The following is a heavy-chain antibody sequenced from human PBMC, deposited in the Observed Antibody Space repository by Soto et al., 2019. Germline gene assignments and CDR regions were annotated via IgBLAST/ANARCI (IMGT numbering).Heavy chain of an antibody. CDR3: ARAPNYDILTSYYFDY. D-gene: IGHD3-9*01. CDR2: ISSSSSYI. J-gene: IGHJ4*02. CDR1: GFTFSTYS. Sequence: VQLVESGGGLVEPGGSLRLSCAASGFTFSTYSMNWVRQVPGKGLEWVSSISSSSSYIYYTDSVRGRFTISRDNAQNSLYLQIDSLRAEDTAVYYCARAPNYDILTSYYFDYWGQGSLVTVSS. V-gene: IGHV3-21*01.